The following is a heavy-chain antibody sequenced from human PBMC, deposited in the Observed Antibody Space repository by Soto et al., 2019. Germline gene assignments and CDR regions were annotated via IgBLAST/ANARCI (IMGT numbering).Heavy chain of an antibody. V-gene: IGHV4-59*01. CDR3: ARVWGGAFDI. CDR2: IDYSGST. J-gene: IGHJ3*02. Sequence: QVQLQESGPGLVKPSETLSLTCTVSGGSISSYYWSWIRQPPGKGLEWFGYIDYSGSTNYNPSLRRRVTISLATSKKQCSLKRSSVTAADTAVYYCARVWGGAFDIWGQGTMVTVSS. D-gene: IGHD3-10*01. CDR1: GGSISSYY.